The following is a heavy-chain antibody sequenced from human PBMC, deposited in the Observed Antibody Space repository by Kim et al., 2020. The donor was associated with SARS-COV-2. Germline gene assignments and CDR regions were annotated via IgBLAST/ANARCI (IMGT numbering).Heavy chain of an antibody. Sequence: SGDNTFYADSVKGRFTFSRDNSKNTLFLQLNSLRVEDTAVYYCARGIYDTWGQGTLLIVSS. CDR2: SGDNT. V-gene: IGHV3-23*01. J-gene: IGHJ5*02. CDR3: ARGIYDT.